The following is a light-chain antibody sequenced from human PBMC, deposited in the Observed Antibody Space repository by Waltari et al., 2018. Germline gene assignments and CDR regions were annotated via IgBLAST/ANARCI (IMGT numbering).Light chain of an antibody. Sequence: QSALTQPPSASGSPGQSVTISCTGTSSDVGRYNYVSWFQQRPGKAPKFIIYEVSKRPPGVPDRFSGSKSGNTASLIVAGLQAEDEADYYFSSYAGSKVWVYGGGTKLTVL. CDR1: SSDVGRYNY. CDR3: SSYAGSKVWV. V-gene: IGLV2-8*01. CDR2: EVS. J-gene: IGLJ3*02.